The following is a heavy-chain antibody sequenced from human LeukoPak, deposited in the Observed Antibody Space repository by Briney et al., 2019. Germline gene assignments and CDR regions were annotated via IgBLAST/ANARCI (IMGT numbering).Heavy chain of an antibody. J-gene: IGHJ4*02. Sequence: SQTLSLTCTVSGGSISSGSYYWSWIRQPAGKGLEWIGRIYTSGSTNYNPSLKSRVTISVDTSKNQFSLKLSSVTAADTAVYYCARDVQLYYFDYWGQGTLVTVSS. D-gene: IGHD6-6*01. CDR1: GGSISSGSYY. CDR3: ARDVQLYYFDY. V-gene: IGHV4-61*02. CDR2: IYTSGST.